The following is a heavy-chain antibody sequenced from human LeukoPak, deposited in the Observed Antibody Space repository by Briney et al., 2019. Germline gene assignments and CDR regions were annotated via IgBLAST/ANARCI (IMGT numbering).Heavy chain of an antibody. J-gene: IGHJ5*02. CDR3: ARDGTVTAGPFDP. CDR1: GITFSSFG. D-gene: IGHD4-11*01. Sequence: GTSLRLSCAASGITFSSFGMHWVRQAPGKGLERVAFIWYDGSNKYYADSVKGRFTISRDNSKNTLYLQMNSLRVEDTAVYYCARDGTVTAGPFDPWGQGTLVTVSS. V-gene: IGHV3-33*01. CDR2: IWYDGSNK.